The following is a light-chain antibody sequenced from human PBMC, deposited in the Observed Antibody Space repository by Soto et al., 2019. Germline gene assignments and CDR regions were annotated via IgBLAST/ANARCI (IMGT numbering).Light chain of an antibody. J-gene: IGLJ3*02. CDR2: GNT. CDR3: QSYDSSLSGWV. V-gene: IGLV1-40*01. Sequence: QSVPTQPPSVSGAPGQRVTISCTGSSSKIGAGYDVHWYQQLPGTAPKLLIYGNTNRPSGVPDRFSGSKSGTSASLAITGLQAEDEADYYCQSYDSSLSGWVFGGGTKLTVL. CDR1: SSKIGAGYD.